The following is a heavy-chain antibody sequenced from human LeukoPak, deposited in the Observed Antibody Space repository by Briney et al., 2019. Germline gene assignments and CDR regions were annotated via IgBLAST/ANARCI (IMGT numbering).Heavy chain of an antibody. J-gene: IGHJ4*02. V-gene: IGHV3-15*01. CDR1: GFTFNNAR. Sequence: GGSLRLSCAASGFTFNNARMSWIRQVPGKGLEWVGRIKSRSAGGTIDYPALVKGRFIISRDDSKNMLYLQMNSLKIEDTAVYYCTTDLGDYGDYIREWGQGTLVTVSS. D-gene: IGHD4-17*01. CDR2: IKSRSAGGTI. CDR3: TTDLGDYGDYIRE.